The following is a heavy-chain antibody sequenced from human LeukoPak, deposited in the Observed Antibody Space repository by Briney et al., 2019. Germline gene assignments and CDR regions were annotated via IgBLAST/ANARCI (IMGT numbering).Heavy chain of an antibody. J-gene: IGHJ4*02. CDR2: INPSGGST. CDR1: GYTFTSYY. V-gene: IGHV1-46*01. D-gene: IGHD3-16*02. Sequence: GASVKVSCKASGYTFTSYYMHWVRQAPGQGLEWMGIINPSGGSTSYAQKFQGRVTMTRDTSTSTVYMELSSLRSEDTAVYYCAKNGFTFGGLIDINFDYWGQGTLVTVSS. CDR3: AKNGFTFGGLIDINFDY.